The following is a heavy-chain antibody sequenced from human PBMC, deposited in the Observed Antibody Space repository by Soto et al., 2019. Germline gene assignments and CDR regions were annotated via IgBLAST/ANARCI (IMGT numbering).Heavy chain of an antibody. D-gene: IGHD5-18*01. CDR1: GGSISSGGHY. CDR3: ARVARIQLWLAVDP. J-gene: IGHJ5*02. Sequence: SETLSLTCTVSGGSISSGGHYWSWIRQHPGKGLEWIGYIYYSGSTYYNPSLKSRVTISVDTSKNQFSLKLSSVTAADTAVYYCARVARIQLWLAVDPWGQGTLVTVSS. V-gene: IGHV4-31*03. CDR2: IYYSGST.